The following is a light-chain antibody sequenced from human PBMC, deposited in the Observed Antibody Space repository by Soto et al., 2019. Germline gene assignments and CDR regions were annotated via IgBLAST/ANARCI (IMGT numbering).Light chain of an antibody. CDR2: ETS. CDR3: QQYGSSPRT. J-gene: IGKJ1*01. V-gene: IGKV3-20*01. CDR1: RSLSSTS. Sequence: LVLLQSPGTLSLAPGERATLSCRASRSLSSTSLAWYQQRPGQAPRLLIYETSTRATDIPDRFSGSGSGTDFTLTINRLEPDDFAVYCCQQYGSSPRTFGQGTKV.